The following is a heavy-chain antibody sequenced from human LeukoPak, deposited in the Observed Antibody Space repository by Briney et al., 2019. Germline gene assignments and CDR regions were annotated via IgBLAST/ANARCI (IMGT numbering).Heavy chain of an antibody. V-gene: IGHV4-59*08. D-gene: IGHD3-22*01. CDR1: GGSISSYY. CDR3: AGRGVSTYYYDSSGYYYAFDI. Sequence: SETLSLTCTVSGGSISSYYWSWIRQPPGKGLEWIGYIYYSGSTNYNPSLKSRVTISVDTSKNQFSLKLSSVTAADTAVYYCAGRGVSTYYYDSSGYYYAFDIWGQGTMVTVSS. J-gene: IGHJ3*02. CDR2: IYYSGST.